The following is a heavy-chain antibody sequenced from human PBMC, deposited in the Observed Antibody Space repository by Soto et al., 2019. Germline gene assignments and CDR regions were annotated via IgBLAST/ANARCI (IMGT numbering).Heavy chain of an antibody. CDR3: ARVGRTVTTNFDY. CDR1: GFTFSSYS. CDR2: ISSSSSTI. J-gene: IGHJ4*02. Sequence: PGGSLRLSCAASGFTFSSYSMNWVRQAPGKGLEWVSYISSSSSTIYYADSVKGRFTISRDNAKNSLYLQMNSLRAEDTAVYYCARVGRTVTTNFDYWGQGTLVTVSS. V-gene: IGHV3-48*01. D-gene: IGHD4-17*01.